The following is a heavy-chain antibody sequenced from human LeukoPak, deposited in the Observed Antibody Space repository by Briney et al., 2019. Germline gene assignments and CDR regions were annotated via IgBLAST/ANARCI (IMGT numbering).Heavy chain of an antibody. V-gene: IGHV1-46*03. CDR2: INPSVGGT. D-gene: IGHD3-10*01. CDR1: GYGFTSYY. Sequence: GASVKVSCKAFGYGFTSYYIHWVRQAPGQGLEWMGIINPSVGGTTYARKFQGIVTMTRDTSTSTVYMELSSLRSEDTAVYYCARHGSGRYYPAEGRVDYWGQGTLVTVSS. J-gene: IGHJ4*02. CDR3: ARHGSGRYYPAEGRVDY.